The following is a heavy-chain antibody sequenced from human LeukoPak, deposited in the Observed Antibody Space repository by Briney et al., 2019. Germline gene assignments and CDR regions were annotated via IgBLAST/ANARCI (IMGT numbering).Heavy chain of an antibody. CDR2: ISGSGGST. CDR3: AKDWDYYGSGSYSDY. V-gene: IGHV3-23*01. J-gene: IGHJ4*02. Sequence: GGSLRLSCAASGFTFSSYDMNWVRQAPGKGLEWVSSISGSGGSTYYADSVKGRFTISRDNSKNTLYLQMNSLRAEDTAVYYCAKDWDYYGSGSYSDYWGQGTLVTVSS. CDR1: GFTFSSYD. D-gene: IGHD3-10*01.